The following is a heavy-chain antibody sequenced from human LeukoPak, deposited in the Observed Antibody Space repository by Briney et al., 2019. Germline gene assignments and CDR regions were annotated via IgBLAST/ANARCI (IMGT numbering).Heavy chain of an antibody. CDR1: GFTFNSYA. CDR3: AKVSLGTWYFEH. CDR2: ITGSGAGT. J-gene: IGHJ1*01. D-gene: IGHD7-27*01. V-gene: IGHV3-23*01. Sequence: GGSLRLSCAASGFTFNSYAMNWVRQAPGKGLEWISAITGSGAGTYFADSVKGRFTISRDNSKNTLYLQMNSLRAEDTAVYYCAKVSLGTWYFEHWGQGTLVTVSS.